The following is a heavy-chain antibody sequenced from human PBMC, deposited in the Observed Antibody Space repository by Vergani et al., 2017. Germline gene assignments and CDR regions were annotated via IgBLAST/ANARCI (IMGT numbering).Heavy chain of an antibody. J-gene: IGHJ4*02. CDR2: ISGSGGST. CDR1: GFTFSSYA. Sequence: EVQLLESGGGLVQPGGSLRLSCAASGFTFSSYAMSWVRQAPGKGLEWVSAISGSGGSTYYADSVKGRFTISRDNSKNTLYLQRNGLRAEDTAVYYCAKDGVDYGDYDYWGQGTLVTVSS. V-gene: IGHV3-23*01. CDR3: AKDGVDYGDYDY. D-gene: IGHD4-17*01.